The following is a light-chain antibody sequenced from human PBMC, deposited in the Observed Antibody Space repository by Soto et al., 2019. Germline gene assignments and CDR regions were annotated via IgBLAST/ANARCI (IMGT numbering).Light chain of an antibody. J-gene: IGKJ4*01. CDR1: QSVSNY. CDR3: QQRSSWPLLT. Sequence: ENVLTQSPATLSLSPGERATLSCRASQSVSNYLAWFQQKPGQAPRLLIYDASNRATSIPARFSGSGSGTDFTLTISSLEPEDFAVYYCQQRSSWPLLTFGGGTKVEI. V-gene: IGKV3-11*01. CDR2: DAS.